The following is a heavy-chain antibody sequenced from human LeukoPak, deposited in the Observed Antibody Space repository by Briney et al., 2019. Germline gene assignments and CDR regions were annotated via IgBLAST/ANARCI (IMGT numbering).Heavy chain of an antibody. D-gene: IGHD6-13*01. CDR3: ARDGIYSRNFDAFDI. V-gene: IGHV1-2*02. Sequence: ASVTVSCKASGYTFTAYYIHWVRQAPGQGPEWMGWINPNSGGTDYAQKFQGRVTMTRDTSISTAYMELSSLTSDDTAVYYCARDGIYSRNFDAFDIWGQGTMVTVSS. J-gene: IGHJ3*02. CDR1: GYTFTAYY. CDR2: INPNSGGT.